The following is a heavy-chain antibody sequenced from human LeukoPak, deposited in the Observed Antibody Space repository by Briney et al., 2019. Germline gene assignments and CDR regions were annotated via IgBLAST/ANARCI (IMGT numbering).Heavy chain of an antibody. CDR3: ARGRRFDY. CDR2: INHSGST. Sequence: PSETLSLTCAVYGGSFGGYYWSWIRQPPGKGLEWIGEINHSGSTNYNPSLKSRVTISVDTSKNQFSPKLSSVTAADTAVYYCARGRRFDYWGQGTLVTVSS. CDR1: GGSFGGYY. J-gene: IGHJ4*02. V-gene: IGHV4-34*01.